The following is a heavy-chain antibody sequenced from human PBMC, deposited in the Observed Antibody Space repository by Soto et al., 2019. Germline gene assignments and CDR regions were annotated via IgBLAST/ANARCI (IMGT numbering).Heavy chain of an antibody. V-gene: IGHV3-49*03. CDR1: GFTFDHYA. CDR3: TRVPPNNYGSGTYPFDY. CDR2: ITSKAYGGTT. Sequence: EVQLVESGGGLAQPGRSLRLSCTSSGFTFDHYAMTWFRQAPGKGLEGVGFITSKAYGGTTEYAESVKGRFTISRDDSKSISYPQMDSLKTEDTAVYYCTRVPPNNYGSGTYPFDYWGQGALVTVSS. J-gene: IGHJ4*02. D-gene: IGHD3-10*01.